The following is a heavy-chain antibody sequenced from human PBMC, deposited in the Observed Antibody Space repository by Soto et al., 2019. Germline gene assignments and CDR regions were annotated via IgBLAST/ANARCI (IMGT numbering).Heavy chain of an antibody. CDR3: AKGAAGYVVSSLDY. J-gene: IGHJ4*02. CDR1: GFIFSNYS. D-gene: IGHD5-12*01. CDR2: ITSTGSST. Sequence: EVQLLESGGGFVQPGGSLRLSCVASGFIFSNYSMTWVRQAPGKGLEWVSAITSTGSSTYYADSVKGRFTISRDNSKNTMYLQINSLTAEDPAVYYCAKGAAGYVVSSLDYWGQGTLVTVSS. V-gene: IGHV3-23*01.